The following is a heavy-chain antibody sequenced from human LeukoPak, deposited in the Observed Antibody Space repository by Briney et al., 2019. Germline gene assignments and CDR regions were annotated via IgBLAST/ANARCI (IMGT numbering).Heavy chain of an antibody. CDR2: ISSSGSTI. J-gene: IGHJ6*03. V-gene: IGHV3-48*03. Sequence: GGSLRLSCAASGFTFSSYEMNWVRQAPGKGLEWVSYISSSGSTIYDADSVKGRFTISRDNAKNSLYLQMNSLRAEDTALYYCARGGLTIFGVVNYMDVWGKGTTVTVSS. CDR1: GFTFSSYE. D-gene: IGHD3-3*01. CDR3: ARGGLTIFGVVNYMDV.